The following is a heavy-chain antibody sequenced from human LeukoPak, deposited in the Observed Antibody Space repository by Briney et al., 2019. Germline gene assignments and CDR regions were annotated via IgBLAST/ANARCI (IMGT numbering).Heavy chain of an antibody. Sequence: PSETLSLTCSVFGGSISSHYCSWIRRPPGKGLEWIGYTYHSGSTNYNPSLKSRLTISVDTSKNQFSLKLSSVTAADTAVYYCARHRSGWSNDAFDIWGQGTMVTVSS. CDR3: ARHRSGWSNDAFDI. CDR2: TYHSGST. J-gene: IGHJ3*02. CDR1: GGSISSHY. V-gene: IGHV4-59*11. D-gene: IGHD6-19*01.